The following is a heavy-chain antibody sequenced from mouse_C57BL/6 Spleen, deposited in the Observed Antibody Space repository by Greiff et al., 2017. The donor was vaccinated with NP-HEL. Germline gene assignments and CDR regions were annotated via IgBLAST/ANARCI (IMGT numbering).Heavy chain of an antibody. CDR2: IDPSDSET. V-gene: IGHV1-52*01. J-gene: IGHJ3*01. Sequence: VQVQQPGAELVRPGSSVKLSCKASGYTFTSYWMHWVKQRPIQGLEWIGNIDPSDSETHYNQKFKDKATLTVDKSSSTAYMQLSSLTSEDSAVYYCARDWDVRGFAYWGQGTLVTVSA. CDR3: ARDWDVRGFAY. D-gene: IGHD4-1*01. CDR1: GYTFTSYW.